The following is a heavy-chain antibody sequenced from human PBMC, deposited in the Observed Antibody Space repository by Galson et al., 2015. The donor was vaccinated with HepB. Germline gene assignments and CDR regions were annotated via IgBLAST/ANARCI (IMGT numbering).Heavy chain of an antibody. D-gene: IGHD6-6*01. CDR1: GFTFSSYT. V-gene: IGHV3-23*01. J-gene: IGHJ2*01. Sequence: LRLSCAASGFTFSSYTMSWVRQAPGKGLEWVSSIGGSDHGTFYADSVKGRFTISRDKSKNTLYLQMNSLRAEDTAVFYCAKDVSSSSVWYFDLWGRGTPVTVSS. CDR3: AKDVSSSSVWYFDL. CDR2: IGGSDHGT.